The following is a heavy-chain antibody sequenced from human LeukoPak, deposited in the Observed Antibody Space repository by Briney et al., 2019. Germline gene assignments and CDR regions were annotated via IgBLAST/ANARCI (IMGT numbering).Heavy chain of an antibody. CDR3: ARGGSGSGYLYYFDH. J-gene: IGHJ4*02. CDR1: GYSFSDYP. CDR2: INFNSGGT. D-gene: IGHD3-10*01. V-gene: IGHV1-2*06. Sequence: ASVMVPCKASGYSFSDYPMHWVRQAPGQGLEWMGRINFNSGGTSYAQNFQGRVTMTRDTSINTAYMELSGLTSDDTAVYYCARGGSGSGYLYYFDHWGQGTLVSVPS.